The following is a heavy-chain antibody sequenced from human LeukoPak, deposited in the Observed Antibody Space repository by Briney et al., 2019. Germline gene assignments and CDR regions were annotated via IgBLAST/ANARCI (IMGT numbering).Heavy chain of an antibody. Sequence: GGSLRLSCAASGFTLSDYYMNWIRQAPGKGLEWVSYIISSSTYTNYADSVKGRFAISRDNAKNSLYLQMNSLTAEDTAVYYCARRSTGNFDFWGQGTLVTVSS. V-gene: IGHV3-11*03. CDR2: IISSSTYT. CDR1: GFTLSDYY. J-gene: IGHJ4*02. CDR3: ARRSTGNFDF.